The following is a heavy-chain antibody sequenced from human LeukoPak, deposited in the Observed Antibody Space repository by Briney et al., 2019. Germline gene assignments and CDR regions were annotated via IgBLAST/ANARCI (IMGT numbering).Heavy chain of an antibody. D-gene: IGHD6-13*01. CDR3: AKDFSSSWHDAFDI. J-gene: IGHJ3*02. Sequence: GGSLRLSCAASGFTFSSYGMHWVRQAPGKGLEWVAGISYDGSNKYYADSVKGGFTISRDNSKNTLYLQMNSLRAEDTAVYYCAKDFSSSWHDAFDIWGQGPMVTVSS. V-gene: IGHV3-30*18. CDR2: ISYDGSNK. CDR1: GFTFSSYG.